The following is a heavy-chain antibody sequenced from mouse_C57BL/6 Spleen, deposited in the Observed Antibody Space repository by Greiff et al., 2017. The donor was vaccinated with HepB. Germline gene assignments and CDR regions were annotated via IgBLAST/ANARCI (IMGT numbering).Heavy chain of an antibody. CDR2: IYPSDSET. CDR1: GYTFTSYW. D-gene: IGHD1-1*01. J-gene: IGHJ4*01. Sequence: VQLQQPGAELVRPGSSVKLSCKASGYTFTSYWMDWVKQRPGQGLEWIGNIYPSDSETHYNQKFKDKATLTVDKSSSTAYMQLSSLTSEDSAVYYCARCPAYGSSSYYYAMDYWGQGTSVTVSS. V-gene: IGHV1-61*01. CDR3: ARCPAYGSSSYYYAMDY.